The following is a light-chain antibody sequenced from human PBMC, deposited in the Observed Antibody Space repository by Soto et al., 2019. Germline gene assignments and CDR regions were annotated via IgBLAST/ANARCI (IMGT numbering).Light chain of an antibody. V-gene: IGKV3-15*01. CDR1: QSVSSN. CDR3: QQYSNWPRT. CDR2: GAS. J-gene: IGKJ1*01. Sequence: EIVMTQSPATLSVSPGERATLSCRASQSVSSNLAWYQQKPGQAPRLLIYGASTRATGIPARFSGSGSGTELTLTISSLQSEDFAVYYCQQYSNWPRTFGQGTKVDIK.